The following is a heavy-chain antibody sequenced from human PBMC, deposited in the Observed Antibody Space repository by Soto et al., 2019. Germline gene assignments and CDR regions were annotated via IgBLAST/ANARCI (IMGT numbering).Heavy chain of an antibody. V-gene: IGHV1-3*01. D-gene: IGHD6-13*01. CDR2: INAANGDT. J-gene: IGHJ5*02. Sequence: SVKVSGKASGYTFTIYGIHCVLQSPLQRLEWMGWINAANGDTKYSPKFQGRVTITRDTSASTAYMELSSLRSEDTAVYYCVRRHVSATGIDWFDPWGQGTLVTVSS. CDR1: GYTFTIYG. CDR3: VRRHVSATGIDWFDP.